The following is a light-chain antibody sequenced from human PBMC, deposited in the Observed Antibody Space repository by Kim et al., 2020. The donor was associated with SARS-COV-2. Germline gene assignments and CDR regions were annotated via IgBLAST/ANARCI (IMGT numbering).Light chain of an antibody. J-gene: IGLJ3*02. CDR1: SISVGAQG. V-gene: IGLV10-54*01. CDR2: RNN. CDR3: SAWDRSLNAWV. Sequence: TATVACTGSSISVGAQGPAWRQHHKGHPPKHLSYRNNTQPSGISERLSASRTGNTASMTITGLQPEDEADYYCSAWDRSLNAWVFGGGTKLTVL.